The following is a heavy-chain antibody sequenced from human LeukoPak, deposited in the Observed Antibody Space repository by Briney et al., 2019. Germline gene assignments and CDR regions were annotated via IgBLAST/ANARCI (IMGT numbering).Heavy chain of an antibody. CDR3: ARLTWYGSGGDY. V-gene: IGHV4-39*01. D-gene: IGHD3-10*01. J-gene: IGHJ4*02. CDR1: GGSISSSSYY. Sequence: SETLSLTCTVSGGSISSSSYYWGWIRQPPGKGLEWIGSIYYSGSTYYNPSLKSRVTISVDTSKNQFSLKLSSVTAADTAVYYCARLTWYGSGGDYWGQGTPVTVSS. CDR2: IYYSGST.